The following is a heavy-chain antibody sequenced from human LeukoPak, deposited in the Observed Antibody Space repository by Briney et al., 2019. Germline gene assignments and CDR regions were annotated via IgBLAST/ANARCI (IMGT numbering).Heavy chain of an antibody. CDR2: IYYSGST. V-gene: IGHV4-39*07. CDR1: GGSISSSSYY. CDR3: ARDGVGHSSWFDP. Sequence: SETLSLTCTVTGGSISSSSYYWGWIRQPPGKGLECIGSIYYSGSTYYNPSLKSRVTISVDTSKNQFSLKLSSVTAADTAVYYCARDGVGHSSWFDPWGQGTLVTVSS. J-gene: IGHJ5*02. D-gene: IGHD6-13*01.